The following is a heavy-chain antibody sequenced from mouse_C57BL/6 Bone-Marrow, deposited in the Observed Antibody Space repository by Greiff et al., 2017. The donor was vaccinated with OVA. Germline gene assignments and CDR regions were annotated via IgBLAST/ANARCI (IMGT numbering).Heavy chain of an antibody. D-gene: IGHD1-1*01. V-gene: IGHV2-2*01. J-gene: IGHJ1*03. CDR1: GFSLTSYG. CDR2: IWSGGST. CDR3: ARTTVVAPYWYFDV. Sequence: VQVVESGPGLVQPSPSLSITCTVSGFSLTSYGVHWVRQSPGQGLEWLGVIWSGGSTDYNAAFISRLSISKDNSKSQVFFKMNSLQADDTAIYYCARTTVVAPYWYFDVWGTGTTVTVSS.